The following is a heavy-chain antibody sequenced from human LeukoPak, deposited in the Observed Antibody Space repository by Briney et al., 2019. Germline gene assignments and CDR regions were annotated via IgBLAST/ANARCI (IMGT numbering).Heavy chain of an antibody. CDR2: INHSGST. CDR3: ARVKMITMVRGVIIPTYYFDY. CDR1: GGSISSGGYY. V-gene: IGHV4-30-2*01. D-gene: IGHD3-10*01. J-gene: IGHJ4*02. Sequence: SQTLSLTCTVSGGSISSGGYYWSWIRQPPGKGLEWIGEINHSGSTNYNPSLKSRVTISVDTSKNQFSLKLSSVTAADTAVYYCARVKMITMVRGVIIPTYYFDYWGQGTLVTVSS.